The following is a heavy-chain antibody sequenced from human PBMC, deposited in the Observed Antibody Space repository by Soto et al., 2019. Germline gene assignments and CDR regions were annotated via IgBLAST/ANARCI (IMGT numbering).Heavy chain of an antibody. CDR2: ISYDGSNK. D-gene: IGHD2-15*01. Sequence: QPGGSLRLSCAASGFTFSSYAMHWVRQAPGKGLEWVAVISYDGSNKYYADSVKGRFTISRDNSKNTLYLQMNSLRAEDTAVYYCARDIFRVVAATPYYYYGMDVWGQGTTVTVSS. J-gene: IGHJ6*02. V-gene: IGHV3-30-3*01. CDR1: GFTFSSYA. CDR3: ARDIFRVVAATPYYYYGMDV.